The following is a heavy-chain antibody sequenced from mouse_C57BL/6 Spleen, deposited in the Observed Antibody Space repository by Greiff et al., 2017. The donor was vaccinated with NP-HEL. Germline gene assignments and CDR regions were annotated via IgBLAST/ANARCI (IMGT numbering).Heavy chain of an antibody. CDR2: IWRGGST. J-gene: IGHJ3*01. Sequence: VKLQESGPGLVQPSQSLSITCTVSGFSLTSYGVHWVRQSPGKGLEWLGVIWRGGSTDYNAAFMSRLSITKDNSKSQVFFKMNSLQADDTAIYYCAKKGDYGSSSGFAYWGQGTLVTVSA. V-gene: IGHV2-5*01. D-gene: IGHD1-1*01. CDR1: GFSLTSYG. CDR3: AKKGDYGSSSGFAY.